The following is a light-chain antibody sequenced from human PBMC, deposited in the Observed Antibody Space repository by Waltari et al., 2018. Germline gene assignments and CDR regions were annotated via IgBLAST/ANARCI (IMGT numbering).Light chain of an antibody. J-gene: IGLJ1*01. V-gene: IGLV2-14*01. CDR1: SSAVGGYNY. Sequence: QSALTQPASVSGSPGQSISIPCTGTSSAVGGYNYVSWYQQHPGKAPKLMIYEVSNRPSGVSNRFSGSKSGNTASLTISGLQAEDEADYYCSSYTSSSTLEVFGTGTKVTVL. CDR2: EVS. CDR3: SSYTSSSTLEV.